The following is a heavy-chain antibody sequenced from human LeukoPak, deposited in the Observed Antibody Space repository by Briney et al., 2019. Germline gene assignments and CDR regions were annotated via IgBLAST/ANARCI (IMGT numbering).Heavy chain of an antibody. V-gene: IGHV4-59*01. CDR1: VGSISSYY. J-gene: IGHJ5*02. Sequence: KPSETLSLTCTVSVGSISSYYGSWIREPPGRALVWLGYISYSGSTKFNAYPKSRVTISVDTSKNQFSLKLSSVTAADTAVYYCAREGPAGTNLNWFDPWGQGTLVTVSS. CDR2: ISYSGST. D-gene: IGHD1-1*01. CDR3: AREGPAGTNLNWFDP.